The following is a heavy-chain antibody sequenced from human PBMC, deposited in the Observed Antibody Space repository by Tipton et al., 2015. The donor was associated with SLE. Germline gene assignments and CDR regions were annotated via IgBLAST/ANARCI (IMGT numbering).Heavy chain of an antibody. V-gene: IGHV4-34*01. J-gene: IGHJ6*03. D-gene: IGHD5-12*01. Sequence: TLSLTCAVYGGSFSGYYWSWIRQPPGKGLEWIGEINHRGSTNYNPSLKSRVTISIDTSKNQFSLKLSSVTAADTAVYYCARVVGGDDSYYYYMDVWGKGTTVTVSS. CDR2: INHRGST. CDR1: GGSFSGYY. CDR3: ARVVGGDDSYYYYMDV.